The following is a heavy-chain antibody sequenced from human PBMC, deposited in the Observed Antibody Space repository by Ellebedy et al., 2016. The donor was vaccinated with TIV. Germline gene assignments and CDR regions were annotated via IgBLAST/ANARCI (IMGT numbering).Heavy chain of an antibody. CDR3: AKHGIRGVSISASYFDY. CDR1: GFTFSSNA. Sequence: GGSLRLSXTDSGFTFSSNAMSWVRQAPGKGLEWVSSISGSGISTYWADSVKGRFTISRDNSKNTLYLQMDSLRAEDTAVYYCAKHGIRGVSISASYFDYWGQGTLVTVSS. D-gene: IGHD3-10*01. CDR2: ISGSGIST. V-gene: IGHV3-23*01. J-gene: IGHJ4*02.